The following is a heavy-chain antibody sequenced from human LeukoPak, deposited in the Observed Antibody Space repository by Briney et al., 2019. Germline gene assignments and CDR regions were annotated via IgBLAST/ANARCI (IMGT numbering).Heavy chain of an antibody. J-gene: IGHJ4*02. D-gene: IGHD5-12*01. CDR2: ISPYNGNT. Sequence: HRASVKASCKASGYTFTTYGITWVRQAPGQGLEWMGWISPYNGNTNYAQKFQGRVTMTTDTSTSTAYMDLRSLTSDDTAVYYCARVKRPGYSGYAGFDYWGQGTLVTVSS. CDR3: ARVKRPGYSGYAGFDY. CDR1: GYTFTTYG. V-gene: IGHV1-18*01.